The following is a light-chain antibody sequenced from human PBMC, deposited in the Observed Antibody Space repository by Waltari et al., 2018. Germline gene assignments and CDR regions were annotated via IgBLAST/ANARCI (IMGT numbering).Light chain of an antibody. V-gene: IGKV1-5*03. CDR2: KAS. Sequence: DIQMTQSPSTLSASVGDRVTITCRASQSVSSGLAWYQQKPGKAPKLLIYKASTLESGVPSRFSGSGSGTEFALTISSLQPEDFASYYCQQYSSYPTWTFGQGTKVEIK. J-gene: IGKJ1*01. CDR1: QSVSSG. CDR3: QQYSSYPTWT.